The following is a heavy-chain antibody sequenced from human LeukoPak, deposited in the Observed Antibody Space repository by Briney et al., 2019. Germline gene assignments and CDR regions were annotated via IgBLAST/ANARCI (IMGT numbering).Heavy chain of an antibody. J-gene: IGHJ3*02. CDR3: ARVRGAFDI. CDR2: ISYDGSNK. Sequence: GRCLRLSCAASGFTFSSYAMHWVRQAPGKGLEWVAVISYDGSNKYYAGSVKGRFTISRDNSKNTLYLQMNSLRAEDTAVYYCARVRGAFDIWGQGTMVTVSS. V-gene: IGHV3-30-3*01. D-gene: IGHD3-3*01. CDR1: GFTFSSYA.